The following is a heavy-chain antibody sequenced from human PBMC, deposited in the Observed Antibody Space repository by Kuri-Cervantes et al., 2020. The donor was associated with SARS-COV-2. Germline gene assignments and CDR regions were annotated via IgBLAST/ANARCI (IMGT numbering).Heavy chain of an antibody. CDR1: GYSFTSYW. J-gene: IGHJ4*02. CDR2: IYPGDSDT. D-gene: IGHD6-13*01. V-gene: IGHV5-51*01. Sequence: KVSCKGSGYSFTSYWIGWVRQMPGKGLEWMGIIYPGDSDTRYNPSFQGQVTISADKSISTAYLQWSSLKASDTAMYYCARLNSSWYPHYFDYWGQGTLVTVSS. CDR3: ARLNSSWYPHYFDY.